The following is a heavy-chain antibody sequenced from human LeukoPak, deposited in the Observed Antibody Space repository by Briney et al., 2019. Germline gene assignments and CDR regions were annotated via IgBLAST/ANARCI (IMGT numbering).Heavy chain of an antibody. V-gene: IGHV4-59*01. CDR1: GGSISSYY. CDR2: IYYSVTT. J-gene: IGHJ4*02. D-gene: IGHD5-24*01. CDR3: ARGLHAVDY. Sequence: SETLSLTCTVSGGSISSYYWSWIRQPPGKGLEWIGYIYYSVTTNYNPSLKSRVTISVDTSKNQFSLKLSPVTAADTAVYYCARGLHAVDYWGQGTLVTVSS.